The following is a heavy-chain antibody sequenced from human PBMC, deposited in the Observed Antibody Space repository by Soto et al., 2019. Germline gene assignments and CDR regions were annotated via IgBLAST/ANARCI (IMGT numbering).Heavy chain of an antibody. V-gene: IGHV1-69*13. Sequence: SVKVSCKASGGTFSSYAISWVRQAPGQGLEWMGGVIPIFGTANYARKFQGRVTITADESTSTAYMELSSLRSEDTAVYYCAREGGRKQQLALSWGQGTLVTVSS. D-gene: IGHD6-13*01. J-gene: IGHJ5*02. CDR1: GGTFSSYA. CDR2: VIPIFGTA. CDR3: AREGGRKQQLALS.